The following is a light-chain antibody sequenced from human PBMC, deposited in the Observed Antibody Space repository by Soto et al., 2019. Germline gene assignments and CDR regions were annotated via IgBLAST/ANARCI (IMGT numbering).Light chain of an antibody. J-gene: IGKJ3*01. CDR1: QSISSY. CDR2: AAS. Sequence: DIPMTQSPSSLSASVGDRVTITCRASQSISSYLNWYQQKPGKAPKLLIYAASSLQSGVPSRFSGSGSGTDFTLTISSLQPEDFATYYLQQSYSTPGTFGPGTKVDIK. CDR3: QQSYSTPGT. V-gene: IGKV1-39*01.